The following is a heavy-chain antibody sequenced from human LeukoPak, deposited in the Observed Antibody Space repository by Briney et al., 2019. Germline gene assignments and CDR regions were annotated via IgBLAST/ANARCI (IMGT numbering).Heavy chain of an antibody. CDR3: ATGDGIAVAGFFDY. J-gene: IGHJ4*02. CDR2: FDPEDGET. D-gene: IGHD6-19*01. Sequence: ASVKVSCKVSGYTLTELFMHWVRQAPGKGLEWMGGFDPEDGETIYAQKFQGRVTMTEDTSTDTAYMELSSLRSEDTAVYYCATGDGIAVAGFFDYWGQGTLSPSPQ. V-gene: IGHV1-24*01. CDR1: GYTLTELF.